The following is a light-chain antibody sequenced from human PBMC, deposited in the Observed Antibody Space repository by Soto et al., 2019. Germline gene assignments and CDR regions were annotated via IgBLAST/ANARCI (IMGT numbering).Light chain of an antibody. CDR2: SDD. CDR3: AVWDDTLNGQVV. V-gene: IGLV1-44*01. Sequence: QPVLTQPPSASGTPGQRVTISCSGSRSNIGTNTVNWYQQLPRTAPKLLIYSDDQRPSGVPDRFSGSKSGTSASLAISGLQSEDEADYYCAVWDDTLNGQVVLGGGTKLTVL. J-gene: IGLJ2*01. CDR1: RSNIGTNT.